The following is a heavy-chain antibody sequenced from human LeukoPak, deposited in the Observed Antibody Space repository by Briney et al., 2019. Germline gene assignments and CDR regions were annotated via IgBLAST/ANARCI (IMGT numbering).Heavy chain of an antibody. CDR2: ISGSGGST. V-gene: IGHV3-23*01. Sequence: HPSETLSLTCAVYGGSFSGYYWSWVRQAPGKGLEWVSAISGSGGSTYYADSVKGRFTISRDNSKNTLYLQMNSLRAEDTAVYYCAKVARSFYLADYWGQGTLVTVSS. CDR1: GGSFSGYY. J-gene: IGHJ4*02. D-gene: IGHD3-10*01. CDR3: AKVARSFYLADY.